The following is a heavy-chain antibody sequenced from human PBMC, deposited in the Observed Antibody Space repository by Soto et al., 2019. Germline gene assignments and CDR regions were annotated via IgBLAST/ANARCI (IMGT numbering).Heavy chain of an antibody. J-gene: IGHJ4*02. CDR2: IYHSGST. V-gene: IGHV4-30-2*01. CDR1: GGSISSSGYS. Sequence: RSLTCAVSGGSISSSGYSWSWIRQPPGKGLEWIGYIYHSGSTYYNPSLKSRVTISVDRSKNQFSLKLSSVTAADTAVYYCARASLQLNFDYCGQGTMATVYS. CDR3: ARASLQLNFDY. D-gene: IGHD5-18*01.